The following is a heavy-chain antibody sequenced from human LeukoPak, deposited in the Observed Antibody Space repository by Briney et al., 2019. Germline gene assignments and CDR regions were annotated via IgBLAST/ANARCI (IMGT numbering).Heavy chain of an antibody. D-gene: IGHD3-16*01. Sequence: GGSLRLSCAASGFTFSSYAMHWVRQAPGKGLEWVAVISYDGSNKYYAGSVKGRFTISRDNSKNTLYLQMNSLRAEDTAVYYCARAWYYDYRTNYWGQGTLVTVSS. V-gene: IGHV3-30*04. CDR2: ISYDGSNK. J-gene: IGHJ4*02. CDR3: ARAWYYDYRTNY. CDR1: GFTFSSYA.